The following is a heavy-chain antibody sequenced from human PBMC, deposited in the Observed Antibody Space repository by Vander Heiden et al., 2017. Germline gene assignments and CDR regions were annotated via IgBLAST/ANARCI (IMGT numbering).Heavy chain of an antibody. J-gene: IGHJ4*02. Sequence: EVQLVESGGGLVKPGGSLRLSCAASGFTFSNAWMSWVRQAPGKGLEWVGRIKSKTDGGTTDYAAPVKGRFTISRDDSKNTLYLQMNSLKTEDTDVYYCTTFYHPLHRTFGGVIVSMWGQGTLVTVSS. CDR3: TTFYHPLHRTFGGVIVSM. CDR2: IKSKTDGGTT. D-gene: IGHD3-16*02. CDR1: GFTFSNAW. V-gene: IGHV3-15*01.